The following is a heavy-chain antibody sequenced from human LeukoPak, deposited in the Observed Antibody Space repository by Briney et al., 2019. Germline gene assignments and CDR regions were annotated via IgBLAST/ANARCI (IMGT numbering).Heavy chain of an antibody. Sequence: GGSLRLSCAASGFTFSSYSMNWVRQAPGKGLEWFSSISSSSSYIYYADPVKGRFTISRDNAKNSLYLQMNSLRAEDTDVYYCARGGEEDTVADVLLWFGELPPLYYYYYGMDVWGQGTTVTVSS. D-gene: IGHD3-10*01. J-gene: IGHJ6*02. CDR3: ARGGEEDTVADVLLWFGELPPLYYYYYGMDV. V-gene: IGHV3-21*01. CDR1: GFTFSSYS. CDR2: ISSSSSYI.